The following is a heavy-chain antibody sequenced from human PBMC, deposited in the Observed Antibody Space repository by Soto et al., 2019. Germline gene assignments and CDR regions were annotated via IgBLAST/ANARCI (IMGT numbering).Heavy chain of an antibody. Sequence: PGGSLRLSCAASGFTFSSYGMHWVRQAPGKGLEWVAVISYDGSNKYYADTVKGRFTISRDNSKNTLYLQMNSLRAEDTAFYYCANPYYYDSSGYLSPFDYWGQGPLVTVSS. CDR1: GFTFSSYG. CDR3: ANPYYYDSSGYLSPFDY. J-gene: IGHJ4*02. CDR2: ISYDGSNK. D-gene: IGHD3-22*01. V-gene: IGHV3-30*18.